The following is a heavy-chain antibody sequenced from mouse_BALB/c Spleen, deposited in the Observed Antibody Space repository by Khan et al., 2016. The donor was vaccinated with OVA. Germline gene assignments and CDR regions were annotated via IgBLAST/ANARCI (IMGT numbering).Heavy chain of an antibody. CDR2: ISSGGSYT. V-gene: IGHV5-6*01. CDR3: AREGFYGYYFDY. CDR1: GFTFSSYG. Sequence: EVELVESGGDLVKPGGSLKLSCAASGFTFSSYGMSWVRQTPDKRLEWVATISSGGSYTYYPDSVKGRFTISRDNAKNTLYLQMSILKSEDTAMYYCAREGFYGYYFDYWGQGTTLTVSS. D-gene: IGHD2-2*01. J-gene: IGHJ2*01.